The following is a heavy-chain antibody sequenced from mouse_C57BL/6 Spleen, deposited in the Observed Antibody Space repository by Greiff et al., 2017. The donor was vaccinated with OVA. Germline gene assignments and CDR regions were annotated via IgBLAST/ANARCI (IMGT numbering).Heavy chain of an antibody. J-gene: IGHJ1*03. D-gene: IGHD1-1*01. V-gene: IGHV5-9*01. CDR1: GFTFSSYT. Sequence: EVHLVESGGGLVKPGGSLKLSCAASGFTFSSYTMSWVRQTPEKRLEWVATISGGGGNTYYPDSVKGRFTISRDNAKNTLYLQMSSLRSEDTALYYCARDYYGSRWYFDVWGTGTTVTVSS. CDR3: ARDYYGSRWYFDV. CDR2: ISGGGGNT.